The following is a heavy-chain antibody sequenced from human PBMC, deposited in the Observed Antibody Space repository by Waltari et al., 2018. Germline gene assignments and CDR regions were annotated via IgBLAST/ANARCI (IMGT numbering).Heavy chain of an antibody. Sequence: QVQLVQSGAEVMKPGASVKVSCKVSGYTLTESPMHWVRQAPGKGLEWMGGYVPEDGETIYAQSFQGRVAMTEDSSTDTAYMELTSLTSEDTAVYYCATDHYRQSGYDSWGQGTLVTVSS. CDR3: ATDHYRQSGYDS. V-gene: IGHV1-24*01. CDR2: YVPEDGET. CDR1: GYTLTESP. J-gene: IGHJ5*02. D-gene: IGHD5-12*01.